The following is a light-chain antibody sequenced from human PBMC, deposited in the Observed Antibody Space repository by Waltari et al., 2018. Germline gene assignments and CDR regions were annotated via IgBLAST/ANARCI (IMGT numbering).Light chain of an antibody. Sequence: QSVLTHPASVSGSPGQPITLSCTGPNSDIGSYSYVSWYQQYPGKAPKLIIYDLTERPSGVSTRFSGSKSGNTASLTISGLQADDEADYFCSSYTGRGTVIFGRGTLVTVL. J-gene: IGLJ2*01. CDR2: DLT. V-gene: IGLV2-14*01. CDR1: NSDIGSYSY. CDR3: SSYTGRGTVI.